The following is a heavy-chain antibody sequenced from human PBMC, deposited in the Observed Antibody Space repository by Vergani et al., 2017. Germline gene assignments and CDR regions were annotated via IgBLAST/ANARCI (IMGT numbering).Heavy chain of an antibody. Sequence: EGKREEEGGGRGKKGGGRRRAGEAEGGKERRVRRHGGRESAGMWLVGVQESSRSSSDIYYADSVKGRFTISRDNAKNSLYLQMNSLRAEDTAVYYCARVTNGLPXEYCSGGSCYSDGDPDGYWGQGTLVTVSS. D-gene: IGHD2-15*01. J-gene: IGHJ4*02. CDR3: ARVTNGLPXEYCSGGSCYSDGDPDGY. CDR1: GGKERRVR. V-gene: IGHV3-21*01. CDR2: SSRSSSDI.